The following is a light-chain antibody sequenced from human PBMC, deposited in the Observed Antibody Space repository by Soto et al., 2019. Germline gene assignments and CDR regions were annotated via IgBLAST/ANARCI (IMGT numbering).Light chain of an antibody. J-gene: IGLJ3*02. CDR3: ATWDSHTNWV. CDR1: SGHSSYI. V-gene: IGLV4-60*02. CDR2: LEGSGSY. Sequence: QSVLTQSSSASASLGSSVKLTCTLSSGHSSYIIAWHQQQPGKAPRYLMKLEGSGSYNKGSGVPDRFSGSSSGADRYLTISNLQFEYEADNCCATWDSHTNWVFVGGTKLTVL.